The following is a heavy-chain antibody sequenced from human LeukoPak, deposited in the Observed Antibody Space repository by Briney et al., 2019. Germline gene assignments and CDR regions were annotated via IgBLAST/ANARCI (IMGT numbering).Heavy chain of an antibody. Sequence: SETLSLTCAVSGGSISSHYWSWIRQPAGMGLEYIGRGYPTGSTNDNPSLKGRVAMSVDTSKNQFSLRLNSVTAADTAVYYCAREYCTTTICYPSGGHYDSWGQGTLVTVSS. CDR3: AREYCTTTICYPSGGHYDS. D-gene: IGHD2-2*01. V-gene: IGHV4-4*07. J-gene: IGHJ4*02. CDR1: GGSISSHY. CDR2: GYPTGST.